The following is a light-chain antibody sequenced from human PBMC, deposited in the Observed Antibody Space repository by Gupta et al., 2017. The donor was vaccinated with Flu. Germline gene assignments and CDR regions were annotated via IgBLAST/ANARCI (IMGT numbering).Light chain of an antibody. CDR2: GNS. J-gene: IGLJ2*01. V-gene: IGLV1-40*01. CDR3: QSYDSSRSGYV. CDR1: SSNIGAGYD. Sequence: QSVLTQPPSVSGAPRQRVTISCTGSSSNIGAGYDVHWYQQLPGTAPKLLIYGNSNRPSRVPDRFSGSKSGTSASLAITGLQAEDEADYYCQSYDSSRSGYVFGGGTKLTVL.